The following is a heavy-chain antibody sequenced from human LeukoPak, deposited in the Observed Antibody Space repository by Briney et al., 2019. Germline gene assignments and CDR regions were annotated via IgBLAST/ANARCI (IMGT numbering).Heavy chain of an antibody. J-gene: IGHJ4*02. CDR2: IIPIFGTA. D-gene: IGHD2-15*01. CDR1: GGSFSSEA. Sequence: SVKVSCKAFGGSFSSEAISWVRQAPGQGLEWMGGIIPIFGTANYAQKFPGRVTITTDESTSTAYMEVSSLRSEDTAVYYCGRKAGDCGSGSCYSIDYWGQGTLVTVSS. V-gene: IGHV1-69*05. CDR3: GRKAGDCGSGSCYSIDY.